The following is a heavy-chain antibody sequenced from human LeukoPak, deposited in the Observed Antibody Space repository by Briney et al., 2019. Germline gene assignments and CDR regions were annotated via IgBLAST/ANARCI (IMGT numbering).Heavy chain of an antibody. Sequence: GGSLRLSCAASGFTFSIYWMTWVRQAPGKGLEWVANIKPDGSWKSYVDSVKGRFIISRDNARKSLYLQMNSLRVEDTAVYYCAKERASGSQGDAFDIWGQGTMVTVSS. CDR1: GFTFSIYW. J-gene: IGHJ3*02. V-gene: IGHV3-7*05. CDR2: IKPDGSWK. CDR3: AKERASGSQGDAFDI. D-gene: IGHD6-19*01.